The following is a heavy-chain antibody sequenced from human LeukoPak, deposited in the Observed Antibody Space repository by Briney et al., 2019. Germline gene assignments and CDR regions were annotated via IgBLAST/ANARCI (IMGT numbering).Heavy chain of an antibody. CDR3: SRPYYYDSRIDP. V-gene: IGHV4-30-4*01. J-gene: IGHJ5*02. CDR2: MYYSGST. D-gene: IGHD3-22*01. Sequence: PSETLSLTCTASGSSISSGDYYWSWIRQPTGKGLEGIAYMYYSGSTYYNPSLKSPATMSADTSKNQLSLKLSSVTAAYKAVYYCSRPYYYDSRIDPWGQGILVTVSS. CDR1: GSSISSGDYY.